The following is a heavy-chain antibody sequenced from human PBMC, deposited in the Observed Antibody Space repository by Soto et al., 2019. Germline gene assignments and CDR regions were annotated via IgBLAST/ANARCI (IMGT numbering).Heavy chain of an antibody. CDR3: ARAKFNALMDV. CDR1: GYTFTGYY. J-gene: IGHJ6*02. Sequence: SVKFSFKASGYTFTGYYMPWVRQAPVQGLECMGWINPNSGGTNYAQKFQGRVTMTRDTSISTAYMELSRLRSDDTAVYYCARAKFNALMDVWGQGTTVTVSS. V-gene: IGHV1-2*02. CDR2: INPNSGGT.